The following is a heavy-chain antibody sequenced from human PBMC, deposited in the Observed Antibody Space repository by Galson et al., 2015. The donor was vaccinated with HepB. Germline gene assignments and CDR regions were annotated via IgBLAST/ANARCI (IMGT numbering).Heavy chain of an antibody. Sequence: ETLSLTCTVSGGSISSYYWSWIRQPPGKGLEWIGYIYYSGSTNYNPSLKSRVTISVDTSKNQFSLKLSSVTAADTAVYYCARHPDSSHYYYGMDVWGQGTTVTVSS. V-gene: IGHV4-59*08. CDR3: ARHPDSSHYYYGMDV. CDR1: GGSISSYY. CDR2: IYYSGST. D-gene: IGHD3-22*01. J-gene: IGHJ6*02.